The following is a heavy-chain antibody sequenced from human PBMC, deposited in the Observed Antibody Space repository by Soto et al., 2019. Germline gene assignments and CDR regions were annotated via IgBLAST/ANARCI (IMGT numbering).Heavy chain of an antibody. CDR1: GDSIRSYY. D-gene: IGHD3-10*01. Sequence: SETLSLTCTVSGDSIRSYYWSWIRQLPGKGLEWIGYIYYSGSTYYNPSLKSRVTISVDTSKNQFSLKLNSVTAADTAVYYCATRTDYYYGSGSLGGMDVWGQGTTVT. J-gene: IGHJ6*02. CDR3: ATRTDYYYGSGSLGGMDV. CDR2: IYYSGST. V-gene: IGHV4-59*06.